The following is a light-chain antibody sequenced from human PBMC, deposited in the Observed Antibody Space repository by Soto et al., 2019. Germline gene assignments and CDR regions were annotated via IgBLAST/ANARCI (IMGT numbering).Light chain of an antibody. Sequence: EIVLTQSPGTLSLSPGERATLSCRASQSVSSNYFAWYQQKPGQAPRLLIYGASSRATGIPDMFSGSGSGTDFTLTISRLEPEHFAVYYCQQYGIPHSITFAQGTRLQI. CDR2: GAS. CDR3: QQYGIPHSIT. V-gene: IGKV3-20*01. J-gene: IGKJ5*01. CDR1: QSVSSNY.